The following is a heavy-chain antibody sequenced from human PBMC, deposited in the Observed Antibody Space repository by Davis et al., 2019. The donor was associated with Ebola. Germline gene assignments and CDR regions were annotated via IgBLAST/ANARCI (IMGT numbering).Heavy chain of an antibody. D-gene: IGHD6-6*01. J-gene: IGHJ4*02. CDR3: ARGRSIADY. CDR2: INTNTGNP. CDR1: GGIFSDYT. Sequence: AASVKVSCKASGGIFSDYTVNWVRQAPGQGLEWMGWINTNTGNPTYAQGFTGRFVFSLDTSVSTAYLQISSLKAEDTAVYYCARGRSIADYWGQGTLVTVSS. V-gene: IGHV7-4-1*02.